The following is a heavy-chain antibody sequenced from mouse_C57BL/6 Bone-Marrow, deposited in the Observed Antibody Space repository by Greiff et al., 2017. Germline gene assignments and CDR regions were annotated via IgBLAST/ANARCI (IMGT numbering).Heavy chain of an antibody. V-gene: IGHV1-26*01. CDR3: ASSSIYYDYDEFAY. CDR1: GYTFTDYY. Sequence: VQLQQSGPELVKPGASVKISCKASGYTFTDYYMNWVKQSHGKSLEWIGDINPNNGGTSYNQKFKGKATLTVDKSSSTADMELRSLTSEDSAVYYCASSSIYYDYDEFAYWGQGTLVTVSA. J-gene: IGHJ3*01. D-gene: IGHD2-4*01. CDR2: INPNNGGT.